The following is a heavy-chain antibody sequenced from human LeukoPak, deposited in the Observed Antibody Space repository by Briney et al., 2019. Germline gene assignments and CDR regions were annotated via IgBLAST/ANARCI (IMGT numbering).Heavy chain of an antibody. D-gene: IGHD3-10*01. CDR2: ISHTSEYT. V-gene: IGHV3-23*01. CDR1: GFTFSSYT. CDR3: AKGSSAGRPYYFDY. Sequence: GGSLRLSCAASGFTFSSYTMSWVRQAPGKGLEWVSAISHTSEYTYHANSVKGRFTISRDNSKNTLYLQMNSLRAEDTAMYYCAKGSSAGRPYYFDYWGQGTLVTVSS. J-gene: IGHJ4*02.